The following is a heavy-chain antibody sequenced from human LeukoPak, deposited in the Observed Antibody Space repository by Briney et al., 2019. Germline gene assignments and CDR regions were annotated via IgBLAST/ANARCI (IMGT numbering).Heavy chain of an antibody. CDR2: ISSSGSNT. D-gene: IGHD6-13*01. J-gene: IGHJ4*02. Sequence: PGGSLRLSCAASEFTYGMNWVRQAPGKGLECVSAISSSGSNTYYTDSVKGRFTISRDNSKNTLYLQMNSLKTEDTAVYYCTRLSRYGNRWYYVDYWGQGTLVTVSS. V-gene: IGHV3-23*01. CDR3: TRLSRYGNRWYYVDY. CDR1: EFTYG.